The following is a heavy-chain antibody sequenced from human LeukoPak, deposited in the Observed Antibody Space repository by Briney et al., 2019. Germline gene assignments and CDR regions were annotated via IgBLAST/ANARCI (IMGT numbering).Heavy chain of an antibody. CDR2: ISAYNGNT. J-gene: IGHJ4*02. CDR3: ARGVGHRGQEHSYVYYFDY. Sequence: ASVKVSCKASGYTFTSYGISWVRQAPGQGLEWMGWISAYNGNTNYAQKLQGRVTMTTDTSTSTAYMELRSLRSDDTAVYYCARGVGHRGQEHSYVYYFDYWGQGPLVTVSS. CDR1: GYTFTSYG. V-gene: IGHV1-18*01. D-gene: IGHD5-18*01.